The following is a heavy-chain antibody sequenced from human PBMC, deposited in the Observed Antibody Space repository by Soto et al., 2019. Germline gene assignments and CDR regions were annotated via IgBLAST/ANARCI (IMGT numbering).Heavy chain of an antibody. Sequence: GSLRLSCTASGXPFGDYSMSWVRQAPGKGLELVGFIRSKAYGGTTEYAASVKGRFNISRDYSKSIAYLQMNSLKTEDTAVYYCTRDIVATIWHYYYYGMDVWGQGTTGTVSS. CDR3: TRDIVATIWHYYYYGMDV. J-gene: IGHJ6*02. D-gene: IGHD5-12*01. CDR2: IRSKAYGGTT. V-gene: IGHV3-49*04. CDR1: GXPFGDYS.